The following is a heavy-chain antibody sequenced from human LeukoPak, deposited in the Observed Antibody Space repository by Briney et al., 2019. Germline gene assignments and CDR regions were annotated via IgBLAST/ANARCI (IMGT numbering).Heavy chain of an antibody. V-gene: IGHV4-59*01. CDR1: GGSINNFH. CDR3: ARVGYCGGGSCRFDP. J-gene: IGHJ5*02. CDR2: IYYSGST. D-gene: IGHD2-15*01. Sequence: PSETLSLTRTVSGGSINNFHWSWIRQPPGKGLEWIGYIYYSGSTNYNPSLKSRVTISVDTSKNRFSLKLSSVTAADTAVYFCARVGYCGGGSCRFDPWGQGTLVTVSS.